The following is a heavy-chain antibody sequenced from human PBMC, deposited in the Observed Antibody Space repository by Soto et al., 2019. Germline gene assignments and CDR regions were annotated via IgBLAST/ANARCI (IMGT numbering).Heavy chain of an antibody. J-gene: IGHJ5*02. CDR1: GASITSGGYS. Sequence: SETLSLTCTVSGASITSGGYSWSWIRQPPGKGLEWIGYIYHSGSTYYNPSLKSRVTISVDTSKNQFSLKLSSVTAADTAVYYCARVLYDSSGYYYDWFDPWGQGTLVTVSS. CDR3: ARVLYDSSGYYYDWFDP. V-gene: IGHV4-30-2*05. D-gene: IGHD3-22*01. CDR2: IYHSGST.